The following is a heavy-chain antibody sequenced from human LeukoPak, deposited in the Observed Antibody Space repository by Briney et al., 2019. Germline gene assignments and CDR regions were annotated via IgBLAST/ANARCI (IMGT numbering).Heavy chain of an antibody. D-gene: IGHD3-22*01. V-gene: IGHV4-59*11. J-gene: IGHJ4*02. CDR2: IYYSGST. Sequence: SSETLSLTCTVSGGSISSHYWSWIRQPPGKGLEWIGYIYYSGSTNYNPSLKSRVTISVDTSKNQFSLKLSSVTAADTAVYYCARAVLGGRWDYDSSGYYFDYWGQGTLVTVSS. CDR1: GGSISSHY. CDR3: ARAVLGGRWDYDSSGYYFDY.